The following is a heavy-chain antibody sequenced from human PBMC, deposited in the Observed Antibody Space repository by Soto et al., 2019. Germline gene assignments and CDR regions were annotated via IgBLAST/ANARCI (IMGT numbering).Heavy chain of an antibody. Sequence: GGSLRLSCAASAFTFSSYWMSWVRQAPGKGLEWVANIKQDGSEKYYVDSVEGRFIISRDNAKNSLYLQMNSLRAEDTAVYYCARDIQWLPPVHYFDYWGQGTLVTVSS. D-gene: IGHD6-19*01. J-gene: IGHJ4*02. CDR2: IKQDGSEK. V-gene: IGHV3-7*01. CDR3: ARDIQWLPPVHYFDY. CDR1: AFTFSSYW.